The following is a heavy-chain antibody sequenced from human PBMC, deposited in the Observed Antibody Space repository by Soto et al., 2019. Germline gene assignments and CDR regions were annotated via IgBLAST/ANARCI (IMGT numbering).Heavy chain of an antibody. D-gene: IGHD2-2*01. V-gene: IGHV3-30-3*01. CDR1: GFTFSSYA. Sequence: VGSLRLSCAASGFTFSSYAMHWVRQAPGKGLGWVAVISYDGNNKYYADSVKGRFTISRDNSKNTLYLQMNSLRAEDTAVYYCASGQSSLTRFDYWGQGTLVTVSS. CDR2: ISYDGNNK. CDR3: ASGQSSLTRFDY. J-gene: IGHJ4*02.